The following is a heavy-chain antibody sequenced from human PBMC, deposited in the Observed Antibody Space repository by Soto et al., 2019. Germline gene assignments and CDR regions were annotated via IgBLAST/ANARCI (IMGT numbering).Heavy chain of an antibody. CDR2: IRSKAYGETT. D-gene: IGHD2-2*01. CDR3: TRYTYTSRYSYFGMDV. J-gene: IGHJ6*02. Sequence: LRLSCTCFGFTFGDYAISWSRQAPGKGLEWVGVIRSKAYGETTDYGASVKGRFTILRDDSKSIAYLQLNSLQSEDTGVYYCTRYTYTSRYSYFGMDVWGHGTAVTVSS. CDR1: GFTFGDYA. V-gene: IGHV3-49*03.